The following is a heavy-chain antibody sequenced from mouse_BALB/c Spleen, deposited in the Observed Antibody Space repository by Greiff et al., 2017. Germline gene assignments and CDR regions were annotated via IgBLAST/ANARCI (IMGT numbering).Heavy chain of an antibody. CDR1: GYTFTSYW. V-gene: IGHV1-7*01. CDR2: INPSTGYT. Sequence: VQLKQSGAELAKPGASVKMSCKASGYTFTSYWMHWVKQRPGQGLEWIGYINPSTGYTEYNQKFKDKATLTADKSSSTAYMQLSSLTSEDSAVYYCARAEYGNLFAYWGQGTLVTVSA. D-gene: IGHD2-1*01. J-gene: IGHJ3*01. CDR3: ARAEYGNLFAY.